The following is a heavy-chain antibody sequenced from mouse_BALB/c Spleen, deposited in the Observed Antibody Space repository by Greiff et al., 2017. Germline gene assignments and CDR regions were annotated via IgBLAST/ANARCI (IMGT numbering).Heavy chain of an antibody. CDR3: ARLKGMGYTHFDY. Sequence: EVKVVESGGGLVQPGGSRKLSCAASGFTFSSFGMHWVRQAPEKGLEWVAYISSGSSTIYYADTVKGRFTISRDNPKNTLFLQMTSLRSEDTAMYYCARLKGMGYTHFDYWGQGTTLTVSS. CDR1: GFTFSSFG. V-gene: IGHV5-17*02. CDR2: ISSGSSTI. D-gene: IGHD2-10*02. J-gene: IGHJ2*01.